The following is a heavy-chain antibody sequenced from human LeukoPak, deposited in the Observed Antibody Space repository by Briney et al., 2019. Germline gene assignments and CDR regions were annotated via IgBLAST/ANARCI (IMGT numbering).Heavy chain of an antibody. CDR2: FDPEDGGT. CDR1: GYTLTELS. CDR3: ATVSFYSGSYYGNWFDP. Sequence: ASVKVSCKVSGYTLTELSMHWVRQAPGKGLEWMGGFDPEDGGTIYAQKFQGRVTMTEDTSTDTAYMELSSLRSEDTAVYYCATVSFYSGSYYGNWFDPWGQGTLVTVSS. V-gene: IGHV1-24*01. D-gene: IGHD1-26*01. J-gene: IGHJ5*02.